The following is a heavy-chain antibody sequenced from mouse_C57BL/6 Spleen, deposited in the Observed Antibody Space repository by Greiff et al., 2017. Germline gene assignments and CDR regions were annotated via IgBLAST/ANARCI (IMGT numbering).Heavy chain of an antibody. Sequence: EVKVVESGGDLVKPGGSLKLSCAASGFTFSSYGMSWVRQTPDKRLEWVATISSGGSYTYYPDSVKGRFTISRDNAKNTLYLQMSSLKSEDTAMYYCAGPDSSGYVPYWGQGTLGTVSA. CDR1: GFTFSSYG. CDR2: ISSGGSYT. V-gene: IGHV5-6*01. J-gene: IGHJ3*01. D-gene: IGHD3-2*02. CDR3: AGPDSSGYVPY.